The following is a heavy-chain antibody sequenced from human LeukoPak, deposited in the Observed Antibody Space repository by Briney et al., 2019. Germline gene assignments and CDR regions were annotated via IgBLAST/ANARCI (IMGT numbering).Heavy chain of an antibody. CDR3: ARDPADSSHYLGLDY. CDR1: GFTFSSYA. V-gene: IGHV3-64*04. Sequence: GGSLRLSCSASGFTFSSYAMHWVRQAPGKGLQSVSAISSNGGITYYADSVKGRFTISRDNAKNSLYLQMNSLRAEDTAVYYCARDPADSSHYLGLDYWGQGTLVTVSS. CDR2: ISSNGGIT. J-gene: IGHJ4*02. D-gene: IGHD6-13*01.